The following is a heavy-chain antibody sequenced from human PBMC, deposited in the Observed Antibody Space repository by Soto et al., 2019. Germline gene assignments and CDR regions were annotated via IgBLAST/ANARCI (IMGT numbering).Heavy chain of an antibody. Sequence: SWVRQTPGKGLEWIGEIYPDGSSHYAPSLRSRVTMSVDRSKNQFFLRLSSVTAADTAVYYCARGYSSKWYYFDYWGQGILVTVSS. CDR2: IYPDGSS. D-gene: IGHD6-13*01. J-gene: IGHJ4*02. CDR3: ARGYSSKWYYFDY. V-gene: IGHV4-4*02.